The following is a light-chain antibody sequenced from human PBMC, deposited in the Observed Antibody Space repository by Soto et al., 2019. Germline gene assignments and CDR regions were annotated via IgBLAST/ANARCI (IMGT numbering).Light chain of an antibody. CDR2: EVS. V-gene: IGLV2-14*03. J-gene: IGLJ1*01. CDR3: SSYTSSSTRV. Sequence: QSALTQPASVSGSPGQSITISFTGTSSEVGANGYVSWYQQHPDKAPKLMIYEVSNRPSGVYNRFSGSKSVNTATLTISGLQADDEADYYCSSYTSSSTRVLGTGTKVTV. CDR1: SSEVGANGY.